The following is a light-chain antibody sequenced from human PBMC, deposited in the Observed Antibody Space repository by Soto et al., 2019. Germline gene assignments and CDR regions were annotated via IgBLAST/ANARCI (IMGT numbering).Light chain of an antibody. CDR2: STS. CDR3: LLYYGDVNWV. V-gene: IGLV7-43*01. J-gene: IGLJ3*02. CDR1: TGTVTSGYF. Sequence: QAVVTQEPSLTVPSGGTVTLTCASSTGTVTSGYFPSWFQKKPGQAPRALIYSTSNRHSWTPARFSGSLLGGKAALTLSAVQPEDEADYYCLLYYGDVNWVFGGGTKLTVL.